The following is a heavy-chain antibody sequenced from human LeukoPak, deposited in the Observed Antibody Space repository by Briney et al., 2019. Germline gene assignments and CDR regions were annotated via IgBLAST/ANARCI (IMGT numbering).Heavy chain of an antibody. J-gene: IGHJ4*02. V-gene: IGHV3-21*01. CDR1: GFTFSSYS. CDR3: ASENSELRFLEWGVDY. D-gene: IGHD3-3*01. Sequence: PGGSLRLSCAASGFTFSSYSMNWVRQAPGKGLEWVSSISSSSSYIYYADSVKGRFTISRDNAKNSLYLQMNSLKAEDTAVYYCASENSELRFLEWGVDYWGQGTLVTVSS. CDR2: ISSSSSYI.